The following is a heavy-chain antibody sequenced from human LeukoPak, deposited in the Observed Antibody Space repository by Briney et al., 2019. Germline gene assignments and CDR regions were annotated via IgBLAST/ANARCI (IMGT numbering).Heavy chain of an antibody. CDR2: IIPIFGTA. Sequence: ASVKVSCKASGGTFSSYAISWVRQAPGQGLEWMGGIIPIFGTANYAQKFQGRVTITADKSTSTACMELSSLRSEDTAVYYCASSMLGPSWYYFDYWGQGTLVTVSS. CDR3: ASSMLGPSWYYFDY. CDR1: GGTFSSYA. J-gene: IGHJ4*02. V-gene: IGHV1-69*06. D-gene: IGHD3-16*01.